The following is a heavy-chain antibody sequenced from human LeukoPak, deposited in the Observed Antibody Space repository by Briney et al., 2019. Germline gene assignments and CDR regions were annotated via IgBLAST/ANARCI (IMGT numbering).Heavy chain of an antibody. CDR3: AGVERWLQRAYYYGMDV. CDR2: ISYDGSNK. CDR1: GFTFSSYA. J-gene: IGHJ6*02. V-gene: IGHV3-30-3*01. Sequence: GGSLRLSCAASGFTFSSYAMHWVRQAPGKGLEWVAVISYDGSNKYYADSVKGRFTISRDNSKNTLYLQMNSQRAEDTAVYYCAGVERWLQRAYYYGMDVWGQGTTVTVSS. D-gene: IGHD5-24*01.